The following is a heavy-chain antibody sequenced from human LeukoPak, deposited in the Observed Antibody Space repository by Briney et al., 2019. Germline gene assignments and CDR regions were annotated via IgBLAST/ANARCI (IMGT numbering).Heavy chain of an antibody. CDR2: IKEDGSAK. CDR3: VRGFRSDY. CDR1: GFTFSTSY. V-gene: IGHV3-7*04. J-gene: IGHJ4*02. D-gene: IGHD2/OR15-2a*01. Sequence: GGSLRLSCAASGFTFSTSYMTWVRQAPGMGLEWVANIKEDGSAKYYVDSVKGRFTISRDNAKNSLYLQMNSLRADDTAVYYCVRGFRSDYWGQGTLVSVSS.